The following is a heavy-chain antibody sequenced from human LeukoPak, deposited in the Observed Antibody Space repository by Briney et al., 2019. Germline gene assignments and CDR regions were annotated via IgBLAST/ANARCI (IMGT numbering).Heavy chain of an antibody. J-gene: IGHJ4*02. CDR3: NLLGYSGYDLEY. D-gene: IGHD5-12*01. CDR2: IRSKAYGGTT. CDR1: GFTFGGYA. V-gene: IGHV3-49*04. Sequence: GGSLRLSCTASGFTFGGYAMSWVRQAPGKGLEWVGVIRSKAYGGTTEYAAYGKGRFTISRDDSNSIDYLQMNSLKTEDTAVYSCNLLGYSGYDLEYWGQGTLVTVSS.